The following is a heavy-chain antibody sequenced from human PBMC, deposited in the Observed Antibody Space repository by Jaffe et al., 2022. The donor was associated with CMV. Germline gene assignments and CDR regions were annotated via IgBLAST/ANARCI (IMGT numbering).Heavy chain of an antibody. J-gene: IGHJ6*02. V-gene: IGHV2-26*01. CDR3: ARMRVEGHLGYYYDSSGYYTPPRGGYYYYYGMDV. CDR1: GFSLSNARMG. D-gene: IGHD3-22*01. CDR2: IFSNDEK. Sequence: QVTLKESGPVLVKPTETLTLTCTVSGFSLSNARMGVSWIRQPPGKALEWLAHIFSNDEKSYSTSLKSRLTISKDTSKSQVVLTMTNMDPVDTATYYCARMRVEGHLGYYYDSSGYYTPPRGGYYYYYGMDVWGQGTTVTVSS.